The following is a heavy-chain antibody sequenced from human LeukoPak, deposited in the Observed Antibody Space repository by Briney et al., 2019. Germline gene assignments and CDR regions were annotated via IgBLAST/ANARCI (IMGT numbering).Heavy chain of an antibody. J-gene: IGHJ4*02. CDR3: APGGPGYYFDY. V-gene: IGHV3-48*01. D-gene: IGHD3-10*01. Sequence: PGGSLRLSCAASGFSFSSYTMNWVRQAPGKGLEWISYINSSGNIMYYADSAKGRFTISRDNSKNTLYLQMNSLRAEDTAVYYCAPGGPGYYFDYWGQGTLVTVSS. CDR1: GFSFSSYT. CDR2: INSSGNIM.